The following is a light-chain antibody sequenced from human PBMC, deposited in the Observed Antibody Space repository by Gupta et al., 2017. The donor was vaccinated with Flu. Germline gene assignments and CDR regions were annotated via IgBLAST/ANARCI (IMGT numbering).Light chain of an antibody. CDR1: HDLGTT. Sequence: IVLQQSPGSLSVSPGERVTLYCTAGHDLGTTLAWYQQRPGQAPSPLLEATSRRDTGSPARFWGSGSWTEYILTISNRQSEDVSAYYCQQHRNWPPRTFGQGTKVEI. CDR3: QQHRNWPPRT. CDR2: ATS. J-gene: IGKJ2*02. V-gene: IGKV3D-15*01.